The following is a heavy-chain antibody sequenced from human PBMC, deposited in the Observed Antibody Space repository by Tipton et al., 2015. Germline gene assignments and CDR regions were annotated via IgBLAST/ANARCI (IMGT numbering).Heavy chain of an antibody. V-gene: IGHV1-46*01. D-gene: IGHD6-19*01. J-gene: IGHJ4*02. CDR2: INPSGGST. CDR3: ARSGSGWYYFDY. CDR1: GYTFTGFY. Sequence: QLVQSGPEVKKPGSSVKVSCKASGYTFTGFYMHWVRQAPGQGLEWMGIINPSGGSTSYAQKFQGRVTMTRDTSTSTVYMELNSLRSEDTAVYYCARSGSGWYYFDYWGQGTLVTVSS.